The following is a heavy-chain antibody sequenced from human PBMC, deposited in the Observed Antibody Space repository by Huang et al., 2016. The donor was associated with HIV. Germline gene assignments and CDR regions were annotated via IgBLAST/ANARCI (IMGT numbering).Heavy chain of an antibody. CDR3: ARADIPVAGYFDY. D-gene: IGHD6-19*01. CDR2: IYYSGST. Sequence: QVQLQESGPGLVKPSETLSLTCTVSGGSISSHYWSWIRQPPGKGLEWIGSIYYSGSTNQNHALKSRVTISVDTSKNQFSLKLSSVTAADTAVYYCARADIPVAGYFDYWGQGTLVTVSS. J-gene: IGHJ4*02. CDR1: GGSISSHY. V-gene: IGHV4-59*11.